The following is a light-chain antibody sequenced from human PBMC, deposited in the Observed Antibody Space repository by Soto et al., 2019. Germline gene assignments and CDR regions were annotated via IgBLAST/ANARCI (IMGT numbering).Light chain of an antibody. V-gene: IGKV3-20*01. CDR2: GAS. CDR1: QSVSSY. CDR3: QQYGSTSVT. J-gene: IGKJ1*01. Sequence: EIVLTQSPAPLSLSPGERATLSCRASQSVSSYLAWYHQKPGQAPRLIIYGASSRATGIPDRCSGSGSGTDFILTISRLEPEDVSVYYCQQYGSTSVTLGQGTKVDIK.